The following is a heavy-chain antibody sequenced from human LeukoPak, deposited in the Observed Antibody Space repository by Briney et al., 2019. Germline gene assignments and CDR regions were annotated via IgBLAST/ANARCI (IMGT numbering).Heavy chain of an antibody. CDR2: ISYDGSNK. J-gene: IGHJ4*02. CDR3: AKDWAPYCGGDCYFNY. D-gene: IGHD2-21*02. Sequence: GRSLRLSCAASGFIFNNYGMHWVRQAPGKGLEWVAVISYDGSNKNYADSVKGRFTISRDSSKNTVYLQMNSLRVEDTAVYYCAKDWAPYCGGDCYFNYWGRGTLVTVSS. CDR1: GFIFNNYG. V-gene: IGHV3-30*18.